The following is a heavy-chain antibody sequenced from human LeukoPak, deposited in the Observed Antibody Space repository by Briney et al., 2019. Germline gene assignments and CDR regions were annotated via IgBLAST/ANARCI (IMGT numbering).Heavy chain of an antibody. CDR2: INHSGST. J-gene: IGHJ6*03. Sequence: PSETLSLTCAVYGGSFSGYYWSWIRQPPGKGLEWIGEINHSGSTNYNPSLKSRVTISVDTSKNQFSLKLSSVTAADTAVYYCARFSYDILTGYYRAALGSGPTYYMDVWGKGTTVTVSS. CDR1: GGSFSGYY. V-gene: IGHV4-34*01. CDR3: ARFSYDILTGYYRAALGSGPTYYMDV. D-gene: IGHD3-9*01.